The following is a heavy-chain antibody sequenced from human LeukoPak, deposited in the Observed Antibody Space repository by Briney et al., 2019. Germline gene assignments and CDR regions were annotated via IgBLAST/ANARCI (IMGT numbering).Heavy chain of an antibody. Sequence: GASVKVSCKASGYTFTGYYMHWVRQAPGQGLEWMGRINPNSGGTNYAQKFQGRVTMTRGTSISTAYMELSRLRSDGTAVYYCARDGAYELWFDPWGQGTLVTVSS. CDR2: INPNSGGT. J-gene: IGHJ5*02. V-gene: IGHV1-2*06. CDR1: GYTFTGYY. CDR3: ARDGAYELWFDP. D-gene: IGHD4-17*01.